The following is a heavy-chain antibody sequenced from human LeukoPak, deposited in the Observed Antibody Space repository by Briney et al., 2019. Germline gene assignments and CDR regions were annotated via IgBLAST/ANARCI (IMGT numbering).Heavy chain of an antibody. Sequence: GGSLSPPCVPPGLPLTNSILSWLRRPPGRVLEWVSYIGPRDKSIYYEDSVKGRFTISRDNAKNSLYLQMDSLRVDDTAVYYCAKVGTEVDLWSQGTLVSVSS. D-gene: IGHD1-1*01. CDR3: AKVGTEVDL. V-gene: IGHV3-11*01. CDR2: IGPRDKSI. CDR1: GLPLTNSI. J-gene: IGHJ4*02.